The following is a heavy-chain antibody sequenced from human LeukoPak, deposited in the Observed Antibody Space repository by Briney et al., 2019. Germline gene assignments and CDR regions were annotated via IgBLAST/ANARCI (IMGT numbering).Heavy chain of an antibody. CDR2: INWNGGST. V-gene: IGHV3-20*04. CDR1: GFTFDDYG. D-gene: IGHD2-2*01. J-gene: IGHJ4*02. Sequence: PGGSLRLYCATSGFTFDDYGMSWVRQAPGKGLEWVSGINWNGGSTGYADSVKGRFTISRDNAKNSLYLQMNSLRAEDTALYYCARLHDDAIGHPDYWGQGTLVTVSS. CDR3: ARLHDDAIGHPDY.